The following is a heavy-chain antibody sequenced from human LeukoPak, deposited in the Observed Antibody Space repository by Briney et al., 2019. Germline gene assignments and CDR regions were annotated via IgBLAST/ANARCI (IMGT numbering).Heavy chain of an antibody. V-gene: IGHV4-4*09. D-gene: IGHD4-11*01. Sequence: SETLSLTCTVSGGSLSSYYWIWIRQPPGKGLEWIGYIYTSGSTNSNPSLKSRVTISVDTSKNQFSLKLSSVTAANTAVYYCACQNSNYVIHYWGQGTLVTVSS. CDR3: ACQNSNYVIHY. CDR1: GGSLSSYY. J-gene: IGHJ4*02. CDR2: IYTSGST.